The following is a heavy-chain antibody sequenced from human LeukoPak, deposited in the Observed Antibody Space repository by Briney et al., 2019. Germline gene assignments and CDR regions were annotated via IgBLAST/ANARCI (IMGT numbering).Heavy chain of an antibody. D-gene: IGHD3-3*01. Sequence: PSQTLSLTCAVYGGSFSGYYWSWIRQPPGKGLEWIGEINHSGSTNYNPSLKSRVTISVDTSKNQFSLKLSSVTAADTAVYYCARDSVLRFPDYWGQGTLVTVSS. CDR1: GGSFSGYY. CDR2: INHSGST. V-gene: IGHV4-34*01. CDR3: ARDSVLRFPDY. J-gene: IGHJ4*02.